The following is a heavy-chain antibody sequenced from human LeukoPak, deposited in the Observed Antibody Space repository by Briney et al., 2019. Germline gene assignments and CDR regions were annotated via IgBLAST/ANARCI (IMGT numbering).Heavy chain of an antibody. CDR1: GGSISSYY. D-gene: IGHD3-22*01. Sequence: SETLSLTCTVSGGSISSYYWSWIRQPPGKGLEWIGYIYYSGSTNYNPSLKSRVTISVDTSKNQFSLKLSSVTAADTAVYYCARVQDYYDSSGPPDYFDYWGQGTLVTVSS. CDR2: IYYSGST. V-gene: IGHV4-59*12. J-gene: IGHJ4*02. CDR3: ARVQDYYDSSGPPDYFDY.